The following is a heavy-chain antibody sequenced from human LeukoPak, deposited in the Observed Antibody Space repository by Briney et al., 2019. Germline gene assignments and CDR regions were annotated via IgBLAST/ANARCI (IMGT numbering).Heavy chain of an antibody. CDR1: GYSFGIFG. V-gene: IGHV1-18*01. D-gene: IGHD2-2*01. Sequence: ASVTVSCKASGYSFGIFGISWVRQAPGQGLEWMGWISANNGNTKYAQNLQGRVTMTTDTSTSTAYMELRSQRSDDTAVYYCARVGVVVPAAWFDPWGQGTLDTVSS. CDR2: ISANNGNT. J-gene: IGHJ5*02. CDR3: ARVGVVVPAAWFDP.